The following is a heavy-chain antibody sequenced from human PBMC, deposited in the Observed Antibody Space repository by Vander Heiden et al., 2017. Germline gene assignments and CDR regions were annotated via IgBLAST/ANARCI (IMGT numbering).Heavy chain of an antibody. D-gene: IGHD1-26*01. J-gene: IGHJ2*01. CDR2: ISWDGGST. V-gene: IGHV3-43*01. CDR3: AKEGYGGSYYWYFDL. CDR1: GFPFHDYT. Sequence: EVQLVESGGVVVQPGGSLRLSCAASGFPFHDYTMHWVRQAPGKGLEWVSLISWDGGSTYYADSVKGRFTISRDNSKNSLYLQMNSLRTEDTALYYCAKEGYGGSYYWYFDLWGRGTLVTVSS.